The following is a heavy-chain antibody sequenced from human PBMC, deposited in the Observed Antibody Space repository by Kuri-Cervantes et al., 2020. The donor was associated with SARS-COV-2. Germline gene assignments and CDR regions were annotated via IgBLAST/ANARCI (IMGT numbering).Heavy chain of an antibody. CDR1: GGSISSSSYY. CDR2: MYYSGST. J-gene: IGHJ3*02. CDR3: ARDRNGDYGSDAFDI. Sequence: GSLRLSCTVSGGSISSSSYYWGWIRQPPGKGLEWIGSMYYSGSTYYNPSLKSRVTISVDTSKNQFSLKLSSVTAADTAVYYCARDRNGDYGSDAFDIWGQGTMVTVSS. D-gene: IGHD4-17*01. V-gene: IGHV4-39*07.